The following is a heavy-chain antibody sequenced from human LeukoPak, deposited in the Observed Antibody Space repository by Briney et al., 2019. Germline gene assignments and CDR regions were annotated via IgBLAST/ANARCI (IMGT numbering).Heavy chain of an antibody. CDR1: GGSFSGYY. CDR3: ASIHFDY. J-gene: IGHJ4*02. CDR2: INHSGST. Sequence: SETLSLTCAVYGGSFSGYYWSWIRQPPGKGLEWIGEINHSGSTNYNPSLKSRVTISVDTSKNQFSLKLSSVTAADTAVYYCASIHFDYWGQETLVTVSS. V-gene: IGHV4-34*01.